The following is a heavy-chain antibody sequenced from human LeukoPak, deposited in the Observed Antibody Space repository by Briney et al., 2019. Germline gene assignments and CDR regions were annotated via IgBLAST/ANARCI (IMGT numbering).Heavy chain of an antibody. CDR3: ARGSDGYIDY. D-gene: IGHD2-21*01. CDR1: GGSISSYY. CDR2: IFYSAST. Sequence: PSETLSLTCTVSGGSISSYYSSWIRQPPGKGLEWIGYIFYSASTNYSPSLKSRVTSSEDASKNQFSLKLTSVTAADTAVYYCARGSDGYIDYWGQGTLVTVSS. V-gene: IGHV4-59*01. J-gene: IGHJ4*02.